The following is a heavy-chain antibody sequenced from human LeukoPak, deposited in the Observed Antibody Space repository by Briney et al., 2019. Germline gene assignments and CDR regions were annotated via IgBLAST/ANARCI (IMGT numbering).Heavy chain of an antibody. J-gene: IGHJ5*02. CDR3: ARDLGQNWFDP. Sequence: PGGSLRLSCAASGFTFSRSYINWVRQAPGKGLEWVSLIYGGGTTYYADSVKGRFTISRDNSKNTIYLQMNSLKAEDTAVYYCARDLGQNWFDPWGQGTLVTVSS. V-gene: IGHV3-53*01. CDR1: GFTFSRSY. CDR2: IYGGGTT.